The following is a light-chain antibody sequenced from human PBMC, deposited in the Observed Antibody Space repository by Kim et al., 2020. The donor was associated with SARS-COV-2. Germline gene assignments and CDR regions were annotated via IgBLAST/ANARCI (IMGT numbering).Light chain of an antibody. CDR1: QSVSSSY. J-gene: IGKJ2*01. CDR3: QQYGSSPPYI. Sequence: EIVLTQSPGTLSLSPGERATLSCRASQSVSSSYLAGYQQKPGQAPRLLIYGASSRATGIPDRFSGSGSGTDFTLTISRLEPEDFAVYYCQQYGSSPPYIFGQGTKLEI. CDR2: GAS. V-gene: IGKV3-20*01.